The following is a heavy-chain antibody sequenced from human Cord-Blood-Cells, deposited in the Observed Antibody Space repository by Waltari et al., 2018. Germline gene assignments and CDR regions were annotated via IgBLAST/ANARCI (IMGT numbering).Heavy chain of an antibody. Sequence: VQPQQWGAGLLKPSETLSLTCAVYGGSFSGYYWSWIRQPPGKGLEWIGEINHSGSTNYNPSLKSRVTISVDTSTNQFSLKLSSVTAADTAVYYWARYKYDFWSGYYYYYYYGMDVWGQGTTVTVSS. D-gene: IGHD3-3*01. CDR3: ARYKYDFWSGYYYYYYYGMDV. J-gene: IGHJ6*02. V-gene: IGHV4-34*01. CDR2: INHSGST. CDR1: GGSFSGYY.